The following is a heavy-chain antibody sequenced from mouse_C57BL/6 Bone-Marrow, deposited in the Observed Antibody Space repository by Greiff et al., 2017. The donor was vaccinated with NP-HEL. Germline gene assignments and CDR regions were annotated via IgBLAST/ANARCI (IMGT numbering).Heavy chain of an antibody. CDR1: GYAFTNYL. V-gene: IGHV1-54*01. CDR2: INPGSGGT. J-gene: IGHJ4*01. D-gene: IGHD2-1*01. Sequence: QVQLQQSGAELVRPGTSVKVSCKASGYAFTNYLIEWVKQRPGQGLEWIGVINPGSGGTNYNEKFKGKATLTADKSSSTAYMQLSSLTSEDSAVYFCARRRIYYGNFDAMDYWGQGTSVTVSS. CDR3: ARRRIYYGNFDAMDY.